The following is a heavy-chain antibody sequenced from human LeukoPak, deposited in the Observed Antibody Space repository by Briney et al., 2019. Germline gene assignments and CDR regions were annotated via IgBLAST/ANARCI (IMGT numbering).Heavy chain of an antibody. CDR2: LSYDGSQK. J-gene: IGHJ4*02. CDR3: ARSGQLWLSSHDY. Sequence: SGGSLRLSCAASGFTFSNYGMHWVRQAPGKGLEWVAVLSYDGSQKYYADSVKGRFTISRDNSKNTLYVQMNSLRAEDTAVYYCARSGQLWLSSHDYWGQGTLFTVSS. D-gene: IGHD5-18*01. CDR1: GFTFSNYG. V-gene: IGHV3-30*03.